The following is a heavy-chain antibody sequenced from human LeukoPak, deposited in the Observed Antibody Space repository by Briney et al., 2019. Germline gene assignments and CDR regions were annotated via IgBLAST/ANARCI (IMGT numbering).Heavy chain of an antibody. CDR1: GFTFSSYS. V-gene: IGHV3-21*01. CDR2: ISSSSSYI. J-gene: IGHJ6*02. CDR3: ARTLDTIFYGMDV. D-gene: IGHD5-18*01. Sequence: PGGPLRLSCAASGFTFSSYSMNWVRQAPGKGLEWVSSISSSSSYIYYADSVKGRFTISRDNAKNSLYLQMNSLRAEDTAVYYCARTLDTIFYGMDVWGQGTTVTVSS.